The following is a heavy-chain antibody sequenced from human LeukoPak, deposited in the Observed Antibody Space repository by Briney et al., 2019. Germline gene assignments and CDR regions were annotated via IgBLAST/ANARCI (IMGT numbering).Heavy chain of an antibody. D-gene: IGHD2-2*01. Sequence: PSETLSLTCTVSGGSISSGSYYWGWIRQPPGKGLEWIGSIFYSGSTYYNPSLKSRVTISVDTSKNQFSLKLSSVTAADTAVYYCARDTEYCSSTSCYASFDYWGQGTLVTVSS. CDR1: GGSISSGSYY. V-gene: IGHV4-39*07. CDR2: IFYSGST. J-gene: IGHJ4*02. CDR3: ARDTEYCSSTSCYASFDY.